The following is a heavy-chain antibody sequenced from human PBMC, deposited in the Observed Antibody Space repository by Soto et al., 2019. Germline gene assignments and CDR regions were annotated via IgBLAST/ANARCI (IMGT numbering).Heavy chain of an antibody. V-gene: IGHV4-31*03. J-gene: IGHJ5*02. CDR1: GGSISSGGYY. Sequence: QVQLQESGPGLVKPSQTLSLTCTVSGGSISSGGYYWSWIRQHPGKGLEWIGYIFYSGTTYYNPPLQSXXTLSVDTSKNQFSLKLSSVTAADTAVYYCARSVDPWGQGTLVTVSS. CDR3: ARSVDP. CDR2: IFYSGTT.